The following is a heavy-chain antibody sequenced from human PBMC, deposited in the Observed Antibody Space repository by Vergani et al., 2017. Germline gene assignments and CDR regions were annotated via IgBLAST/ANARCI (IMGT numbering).Heavy chain of an antibody. CDR3: AKHFRGWGIDY. D-gene: IGHD3-16*01. V-gene: IGHV3-30*02. J-gene: IGHJ4*02. Sequence: QVQLVESGGGVVQRGGSLRLSCATSGFTLCNYDMQWIRQGPGKGLEFVAFIQFDGSNQYYADSVKGRFTLSRDFSKNTLYLQMNSLRTDDTATYYCAKHFRGWGIDYWGQGTLVTV. CDR1: GFTLCNYD. CDR2: IQFDGSNQ.